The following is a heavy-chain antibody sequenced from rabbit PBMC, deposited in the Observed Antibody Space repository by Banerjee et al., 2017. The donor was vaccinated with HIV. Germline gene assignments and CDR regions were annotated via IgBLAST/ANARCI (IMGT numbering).Heavy chain of an antibody. Sequence: QEQLEESGGGLVTPGGTPTLTCTASGFSFSSSYWICWVRQAPGKGPEWVACIYANSASYYASWAKGRFTISKTSSTTVTLQMTSLTAADTATYFCARDIWAAHGVTLWGPGTLVTVS. J-gene: IGHJ4*01. CDR1: GFSFSSSYW. CDR2: IYANSAS. V-gene: IGHV1S45*01. D-gene: IGHD2-1*01. CDR3: ARDIWAAHGVTL.